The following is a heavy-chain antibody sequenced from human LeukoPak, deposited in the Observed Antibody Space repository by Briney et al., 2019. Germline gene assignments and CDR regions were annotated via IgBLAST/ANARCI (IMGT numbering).Heavy chain of an antibody. CDR2: INGDGTTT. Sequence: GGSLRLSCATSGITFSTSGMHWVRQAPGEGLVWVSRINGDGTTTIYADSVKGRFTISRDNAKNTLYLQMNSLRAEDTAIYYCARRVDATRWFDPWGQGTLVTVSS. D-gene: IGHD2-15*01. V-gene: IGHV3-74*01. CDR3: ARRVDATRWFDP. CDR1: GITFSTSG. J-gene: IGHJ5*02.